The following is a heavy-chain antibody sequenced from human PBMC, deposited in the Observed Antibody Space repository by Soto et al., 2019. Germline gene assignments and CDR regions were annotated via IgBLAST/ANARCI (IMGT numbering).Heavy chain of an antibody. D-gene: IGHD4-17*01. Sequence: SETLSLTCAVYGGSFSGYYWSWIRQPPGKGLEWIGEINHSGSTNYNPSLKSRVTISVDTSKNQFSLKLSSVTAADTAVYYCARDYGDYYYYGMDVWGQVTTVTVSS. CDR3: ARDYGDYYYYGMDV. V-gene: IGHV4-34*01. CDR2: INHSGST. J-gene: IGHJ6*02. CDR1: GGSFSGYY.